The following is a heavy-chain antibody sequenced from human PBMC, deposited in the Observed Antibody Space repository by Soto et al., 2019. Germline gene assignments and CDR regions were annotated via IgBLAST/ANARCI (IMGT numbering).Heavy chain of an antibody. Sequence: QVQLVESGGGVVQPGRSLRLSCAATRFNFSTYDMHWVRQAPGKGLEWVSVMWNDGTRKYYADSVKGRFAISRDLSKNTLYLQMNSLRVEDTAVYYCTRGPITEDGAFAGLDYWGQGTLVTVSS. CDR3: TRGPITEDGAFAGLDY. J-gene: IGHJ4*02. V-gene: IGHV3-33*01. CDR1: RFNFSTYD. D-gene: IGHD4-17*01. CDR2: MWNDGTRK.